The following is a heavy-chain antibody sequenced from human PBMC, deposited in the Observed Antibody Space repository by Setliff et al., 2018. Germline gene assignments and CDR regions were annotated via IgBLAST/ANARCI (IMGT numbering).Heavy chain of an antibody. V-gene: IGHV4-34*01. CDR3: ARIITTKASAADFDY. CDR1: GGTFSDYY. CDR2: INHSGTT. D-gene: IGHD1-1*01. Sequence: SETLSLTCTAYGGTFSDYYWTWIRQPPGKGLEWIGEINHSGTTNYNPSLRSRVTISVDTSKNQFSLTMSSVTAADTAVYYCARIITTKASAADFDYWGQGTPVTVSS. J-gene: IGHJ4*02.